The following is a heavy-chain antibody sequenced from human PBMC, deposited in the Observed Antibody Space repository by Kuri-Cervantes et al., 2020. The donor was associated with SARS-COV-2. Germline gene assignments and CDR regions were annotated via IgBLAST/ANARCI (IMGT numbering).Heavy chain of an antibody. CDR3: AKDRSPPWAADYYMDV. CDR1: GFTFSSYD. J-gene: IGHJ6*03. V-gene: IGHV3-13*04. D-gene: IGHD6-25*01. Sequence: GESLKISCAASGFTFSSYDMHWVRQATGKGLEWVSAIGTAGDTYYPGSVKGRFTISRDNSKNTLYLQMNSLRAEDTAVYYCAKDRSPPWAADYYMDVWGKGTTVTVSS. CDR2: IGTAGDT.